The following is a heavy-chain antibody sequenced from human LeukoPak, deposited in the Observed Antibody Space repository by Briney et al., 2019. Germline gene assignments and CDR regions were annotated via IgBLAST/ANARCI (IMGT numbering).Heavy chain of an antibody. CDR3: ARHLSSGGGCCSVDY. CDR1: GGTFSSYA. Sequence: ASVKVSCKASGGTFSSYAISWLRQAPGQGLEWMGGIIPIFGTANYAQKFQGRVTITADESTSTAYMELSSLRSEDTAVYYCARHLSSGGGCCSVDYWGQGTLVTVSS. J-gene: IGHJ4*02. CDR2: IIPIFGTA. V-gene: IGHV1-69*13. D-gene: IGHD2-15*01.